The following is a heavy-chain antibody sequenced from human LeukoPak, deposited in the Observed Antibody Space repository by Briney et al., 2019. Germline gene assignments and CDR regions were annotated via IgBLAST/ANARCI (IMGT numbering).Heavy chain of an antibody. V-gene: IGHV3-66*02. CDR3: ARPFLGWLLSDAFDI. CDR1: GFTVSSNY. Sequence: GGSLRLSCAASGFTVSSNYMGWVRQAPGKGLEWVSVIYSGGSTYYTDSVKGRFTISRDNSKNTLYLQMNSLRAEDTAVYYCARPFLGWLLSDAFDIWGQGTMVTVSS. D-gene: IGHD3-22*01. CDR2: IYSGGST. J-gene: IGHJ3*02.